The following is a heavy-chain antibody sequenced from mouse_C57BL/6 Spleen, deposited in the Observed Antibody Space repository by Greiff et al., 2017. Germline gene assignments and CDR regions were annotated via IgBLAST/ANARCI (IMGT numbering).Heavy chain of an antibody. CDR3: ARPITTVVARDWYFDV. V-gene: IGHV1-26*01. CDR2: INPNNGGT. Sequence: EVQLQQSGPELVKPGASVKISCKASGYTFTDYYMNWVKQSHGKSLEWIGDINPNNGGTSYNQKFKGKATLTVDKSSSTAYMELRSLTSEDSAVYYCARPITTVVARDWYFDVWGTGTTVTVSS. J-gene: IGHJ1*03. D-gene: IGHD1-1*01. CDR1: GYTFTDYY.